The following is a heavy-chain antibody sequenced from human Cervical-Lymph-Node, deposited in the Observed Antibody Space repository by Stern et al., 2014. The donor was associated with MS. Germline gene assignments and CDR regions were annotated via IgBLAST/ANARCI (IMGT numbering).Heavy chain of an antibody. J-gene: IGHJ5*02. CDR3: ARATDL. CDR1: GASITSYY. V-gene: IGHV4-59*01. Sequence: QLQLQESGPGLLRPSETLSLTCTVSGASITSYYWSWSRQPPGKGLEWIGYIYYSGTTNYNASLKGRVAMSIDTSKTQFSLRLSSVTAADTAVYYCARATDLWGQGTLVTVSS. CDR2: IYYSGTT.